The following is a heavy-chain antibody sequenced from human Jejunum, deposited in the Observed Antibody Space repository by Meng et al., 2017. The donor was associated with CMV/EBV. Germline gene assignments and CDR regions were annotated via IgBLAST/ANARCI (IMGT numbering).Heavy chain of an antibody. CDR3: AKGYGNSFEY. CDR2: IITSGST. J-gene: IGHJ4*02. D-gene: IGHD3-16*01. CDR1: GGSFTTYY. Sequence: VQLQGSGPGVVKPSETLSLACTVSGGSFTTYYWSWIRQRAGKGLEWIGRIITSGSTNYNPSLRSRVIMSVDTSKNQFFLKLRSVTAADTAVYFCAKGYGNSFEYWGQGSLVTVSS. V-gene: IGHV4-4*07.